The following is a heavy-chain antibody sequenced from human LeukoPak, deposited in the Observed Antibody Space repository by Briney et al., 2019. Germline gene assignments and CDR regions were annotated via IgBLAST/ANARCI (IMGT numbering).Heavy chain of an antibody. CDR2: ISGSGGST. CDR3: AKEIYGDSTGARFQH. V-gene: IGHV3-23*01. J-gene: IGHJ1*01. Sequence: GGSLRLSCAASGFTFSSYAMSWVRQAPGKGLEWVSAISGSGGSTYYADSAKGRFTISRDNSKNTLYLQMNSLRAEDTAVYYCAKEIYGDSTGARFQHWGQGTLLTVSS. CDR1: GFTFSSYA. D-gene: IGHD4-17*01.